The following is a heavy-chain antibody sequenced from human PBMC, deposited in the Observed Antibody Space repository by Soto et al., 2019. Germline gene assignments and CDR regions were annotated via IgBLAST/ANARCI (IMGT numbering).Heavy chain of an antibody. D-gene: IGHD3-3*01. CDR2: IYPGDSDT. V-gene: IGHV5-51*01. CDR3: ALGVIFDY. CDR1: GYSSTSYW. Sequence: LGEALKIPCQGSGYSSTSYWIGWERDMPGKGLECVGIIYPGDSDTRYSPSLQGQVTISADKSISTAYLQWSSLKAADSAVYYCALGVIFDYWSHGTLVTVSS. J-gene: IGHJ4*01.